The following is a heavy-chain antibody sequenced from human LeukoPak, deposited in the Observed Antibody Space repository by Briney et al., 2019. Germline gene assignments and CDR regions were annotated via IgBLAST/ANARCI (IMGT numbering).Heavy chain of an antibody. CDR3: ATSADSPGNS. CDR2: LNQDASAS. Sequence: PGGSLRLSCVASGFTFSSHWMSWVRQAPGKGLGWVANLNQDASASYYVDSVKGRFTISRDNAESSLYLQMSNLRAEDTAVYYCATSADSPGNSWGQGTLITVSS. D-gene: IGHD4-23*01. CDR1: GFTFSSHW. J-gene: IGHJ1*01. V-gene: IGHV3-7*01.